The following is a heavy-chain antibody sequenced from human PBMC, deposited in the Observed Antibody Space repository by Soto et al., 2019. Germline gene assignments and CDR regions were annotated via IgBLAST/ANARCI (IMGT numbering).Heavy chain of an antibody. CDR2: IYYSGST. CDR3: ARAPMGLWFGELPFYCYYDLDV. V-gene: IGHV4-61*01. D-gene: IGHD3-10*01. Sequence: KPSETLSLTCTVSGGSVSSGSYYWSWIRQPPGKGLEWIGYIYYSGSTNYNPSLKSRVTISVDTSKNQFSLKLSSVTAADTAGYYCARAPMGLWFGELPFYCYYDLDVWGQGTTVTVSS. J-gene: IGHJ6*02. CDR1: GGSVSSGSYY.